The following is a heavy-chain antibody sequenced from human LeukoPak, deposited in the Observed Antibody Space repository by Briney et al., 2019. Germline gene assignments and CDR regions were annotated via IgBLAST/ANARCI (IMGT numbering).Heavy chain of an antibody. CDR3: ARDGIVVVPAAISVIGMDV. CDR1: GFTFSSYW. CDR2: IWYDGSNK. J-gene: IGHJ6*02. Sequence: PGGSLRLSCAASGFTFSSYWMNWARQAPGKGLEWVAVIWYDGSNKYYADSVKGRFTISRDNSKNTLYLQMNSLRAEDTAVYYCARDGIVVVPAAISVIGMDVWGQGTTVTVSS. D-gene: IGHD2-2*01. V-gene: IGHV3-33*08.